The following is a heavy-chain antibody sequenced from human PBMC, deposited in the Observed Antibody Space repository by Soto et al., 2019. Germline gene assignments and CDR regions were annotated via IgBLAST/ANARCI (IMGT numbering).Heavy chain of an antibody. Sequence: SETLSLTCAVSGGSISSSNWWSWVRQPPGKGLEWIGEIYHSGSTNYNPSLKSRVTISVDKSKNQFSLKLSSVTAADTAVYYCARDLATVVDRTYYYYGMDVWGKGTKVTVSS. D-gene: IGHD2-15*01. V-gene: IGHV4-4*02. CDR1: GGSISSSNW. CDR2: IYHSGST. J-gene: IGHJ6*04. CDR3: ARDLATVVDRTYYYYGMDV.